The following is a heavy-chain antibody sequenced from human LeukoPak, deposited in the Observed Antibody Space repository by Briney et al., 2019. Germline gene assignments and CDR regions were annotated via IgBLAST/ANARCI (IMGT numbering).Heavy chain of an antibody. J-gene: IGHJ4*02. V-gene: IGHV3-23*01. CDR2: ISASGGST. D-gene: IGHD3-10*01. CDR1: GFTFSSYA. CDR3: AKADGSGSYYNVGYFDY. Sequence: GGSLRLSCAASGFTFSSYAMSWVRQAPGKGLEWVSAISASGGSTYYADSVKGRFTISRDNSKNTLYLQMNSLRAEDTAVYYCAKADGSGSYYNVGYFDYWGQGTLVTVSS.